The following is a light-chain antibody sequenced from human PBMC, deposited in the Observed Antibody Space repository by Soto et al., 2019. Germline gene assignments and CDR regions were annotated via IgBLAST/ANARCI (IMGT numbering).Light chain of an antibody. V-gene: IGKV1-5*03. CDR2: KAS. CDR1: QSISSW. J-gene: IGKJ1*01. Sequence: DIQMTQSPSTLSASVGDRVTITCRASQSISSWLARYQQKPGKAPKLLIYKASSLESGVPSRFSGSGSGTEFTLTISSLQPDDFATYYCQQYNSYWWTFGQGTKVDIK. CDR3: QQYNSYWWT.